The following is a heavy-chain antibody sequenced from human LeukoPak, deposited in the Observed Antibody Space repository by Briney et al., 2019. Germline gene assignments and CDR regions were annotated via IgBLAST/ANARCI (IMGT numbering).Heavy chain of an antibody. D-gene: IGHD6-19*01. CDR1: GFTVSSNY. Sequence: GGSLRLSCAASGFTVSSNYMSWVRQAPGKGLEWVSVIYSGGSTYYAVSVKGRFTISRDNSKNTLYLQMNSLRAEDTAVYYCARDREGSGWYYFDYWGQGTLVTVSS. V-gene: IGHV3-53*01. CDR3: ARDREGSGWYYFDY. CDR2: IYSGGST. J-gene: IGHJ4*02.